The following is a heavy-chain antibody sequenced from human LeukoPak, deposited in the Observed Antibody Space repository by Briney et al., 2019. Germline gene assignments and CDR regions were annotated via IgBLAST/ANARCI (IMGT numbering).Heavy chain of an antibody. CDR3: ASHSSGWVYYFDY. V-gene: IGHV1-2*02. D-gene: IGHD6-19*01. CDR1: GYTFTGYY. J-gene: IGHJ4*02. CDR2: INPNSGGT. Sequence: ASVKVSCKASGYTFTGYYMHWVPQAPGQGLEWMGWINPNSGGTNYAQKFQGRVTTTRDTSISTAYMELSRLRSDDTAVYYCASHSSGWVYYFDYWGQGTLVTVSS.